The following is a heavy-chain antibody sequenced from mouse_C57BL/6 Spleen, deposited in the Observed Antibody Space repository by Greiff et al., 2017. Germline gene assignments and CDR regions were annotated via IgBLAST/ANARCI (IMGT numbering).Heavy chain of an antibody. Sequence: EVKLEESGPGLVKPSQSLSLTCSVTGYSITSGYYWNWIRQFPGNKLEWMGYISYDGSNNYNPSLKNRISITRDTSKNQFFLKLNSVTTEDTATYYCASEGLYYYGSSYDYWGQGTTLTVSS. CDR3: ASEGLYYYGSSYDY. CDR1: GYSITSGYY. CDR2: ISYDGSN. J-gene: IGHJ2*01. V-gene: IGHV3-6*01. D-gene: IGHD1-1*01.